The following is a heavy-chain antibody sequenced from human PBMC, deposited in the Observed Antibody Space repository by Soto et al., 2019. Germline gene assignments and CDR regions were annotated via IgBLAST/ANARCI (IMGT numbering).Heavy chain of an antibody. D-gene: IGHD3-16*01. CDR1: GFSLTTRGVG. J-gene: IGHJ5*02. CDR2: IYWDDDK. Sequence: QITLKESGPTLVNPTQTRTLTCTFSGFSLTTRGVGVGWIRQPPGKALECLALIYWDDDKRYSPSLQSRLSITKDTSKNQVVLTMTNVDPVDTATYYCAHIPNYYQYDWFDPWGQGTLVSVSS. CDR3: AHIPNYYQYDWFDP. V-gene: IGHV2-5*02.